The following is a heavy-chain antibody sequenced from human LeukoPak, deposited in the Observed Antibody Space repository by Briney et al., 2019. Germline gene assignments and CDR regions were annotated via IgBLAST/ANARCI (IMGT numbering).Heavy chain of an antibody. CDR2: IIPIFGTA. V-gene: IGHV1-69*05. CDR3: ASSLGYDFWSGYSVYYFDY. J-gene: IGHJ4*02. D-gene: IGHD3-3*01. CDR1: GGTFSSYA. Sequence: SVKVACKASGGTFSSYAISWVRQAPGQGLEWMGGIIPIFGTANYAQKFQGRVTITTDESTSTAYMELSSLRPEDTAVYYCASSLGYDFWSGYSVYYFDYWGQGTLVTVSS.